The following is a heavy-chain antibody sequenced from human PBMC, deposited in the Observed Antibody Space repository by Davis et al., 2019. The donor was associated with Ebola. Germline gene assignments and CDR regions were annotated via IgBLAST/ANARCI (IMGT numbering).Heavy chain of an antibody. D-gene: IGHD2-15*01. CDR1: GFTFSDYY. Sequence: GESLKIPCAASGFTFSDYYMSWIRQAPGKGLEWVSYISSSSSYTNYADSVKGRFTISRDNAKNSLYLQMNSLRAEDTAVYYCARGGVKLPTHPGAFDILGQGTMVTVSS. J-gene: IGHJ3*02. CDR3: ARGGVKLPTHPGAFDI. CDR2: ISSSSSYT. V-gene: IGHV3-11*06.